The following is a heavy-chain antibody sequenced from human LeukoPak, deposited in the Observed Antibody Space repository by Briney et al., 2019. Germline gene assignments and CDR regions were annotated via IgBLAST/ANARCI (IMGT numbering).Heavy chain of an antibody. J-gene: IGHJ4*02. CDR2: ISGSGTTI. CDR3: ARDHCSSTSCYDY. CDR1: GFTFSDYY. V-gene: IGHV3-11*01. D-gene: IGHD2-2*01. Sequence: GGSLRLSCAASGFTFSDYYMTWIRQAPGEGLEWLSYISGSGTTIYYADSVKGRFTFSKDNAKNSLYLQMNSLRAEDTSVYYCARDHCSSTSCYDYWGQGTLVTVSS.